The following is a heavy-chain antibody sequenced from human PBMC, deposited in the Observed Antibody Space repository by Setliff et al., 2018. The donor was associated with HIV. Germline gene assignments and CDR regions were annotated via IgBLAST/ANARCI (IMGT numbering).Heavy chain of an antibody. CDR1: GFTFDDYA. Sequence: GGSLRLSCAASGFTFDDYAMHWVRQAPGKGLEWVSGISWNSGSIGYADSVKGRFTISRDNAKNTVYLQMNSLRGEDTAVYYCARDVVNMKEDPGYFGYWGQGTLVTVSS. CDR3: ARDVVNMKEDPGYFGY. D-gene: IGHD3-9*01. V-gene: IGHV3-9*01. CDR2: ISWNSGSI. J-gene: IGHJ4*02.